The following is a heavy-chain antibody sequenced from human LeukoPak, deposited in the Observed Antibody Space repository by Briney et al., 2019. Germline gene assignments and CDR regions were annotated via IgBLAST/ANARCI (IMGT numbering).Heavy chain of an antibody. Sequence: GGSLRLSCAASGFTFKNYGMHWVRQAPGKGLEWVAFFQSDGSNKYYADSVKGRFTISRDNSKNTLYLQMSSLRAEDTAAYYCAKDPGSYYYYYMDVWGKGTTVTVSS. D-gene: IGHD1-26*01. CDR2: FQSDGSNK. CDR3: AKDPGSYYYYYMDV. V-gene: IGHV3-30*02. J-gene: IGHJ6*03. CDR1: GFTFKNYG.